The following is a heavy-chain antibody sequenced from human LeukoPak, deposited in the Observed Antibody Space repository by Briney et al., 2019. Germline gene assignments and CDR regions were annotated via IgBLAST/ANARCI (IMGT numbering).Heavy chain of an antibody. J-gene: IGHJ1*01. Sequence: GGSLRLSCAASGFTFSSYAISWVRQAPGKGLEWVSAISGSGGSTYYADSVKGRFTISRDNSKNTLYLHMNSLRAEDTAVYYCALLAYCSGGICYSTEFSGYVQHWGQGTLVTVSS. CDR3: ALLAYCSGGICYSTEFSGYVQH. V-gene: IGHV3-23*01. CDR2: ISGSGGST. CDR1: GFTFSSYA. D-gene: IGHD2-15*01.